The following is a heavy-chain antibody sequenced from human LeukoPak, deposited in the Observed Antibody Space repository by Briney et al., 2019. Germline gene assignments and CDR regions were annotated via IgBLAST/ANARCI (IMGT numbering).Heavy chain of an antibody. V-gene: IGHV1-24*01. D-gene: IGHD3-22*01. Sequence: GASVKVSCKASGYTFTSYDINWVRQAPGKGLEWMGGFDPEDGETIYAQKFQGRVTMTEDTSTDTAYMELSSLRSEDTAVYYCAAKYYYDSSGYYYAFWGQGTLVTVSS. CDR3: AAKYYYDSSGYYYAF. J-gene: IGHJ4*02. CDR2: FDPEDGET. CDR1: GYTFTSYD.